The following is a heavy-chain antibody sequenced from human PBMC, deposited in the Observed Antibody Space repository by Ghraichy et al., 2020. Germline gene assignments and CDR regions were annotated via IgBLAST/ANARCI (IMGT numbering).Heavy chain of an antibody. V-gene: IGHV4-34*01. CDR2: INHSGST. D-gene: IGHD1-7*01. J-gene: IGHJ4*02. CDR3: ARAGQWGTSRLYFDY. Sequence: SETLSLTCAVYGGSFSGYYWSWIRQPPGKGLEWIGEINHSGSTNYNPSLKSRVTISVDTSKNQFSLKLSSVTAADTAVYYCARAGQWGTSRLYFDYWGQGTLVTVSS. CDR1: GGSFSGYY.